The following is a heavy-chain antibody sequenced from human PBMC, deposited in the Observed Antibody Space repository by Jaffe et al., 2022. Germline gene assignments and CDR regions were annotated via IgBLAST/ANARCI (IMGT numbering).Heavy chain of an antibody. J-gene: IGHJ6*03. V-gene: IGHV1-69*05. CDR2: IIPIFGTA. CDR1: GGTFSSYA. CDR3: ATSILRYFDWLLPNPDYYYYMDV. D-gene: IGHD3-9*01. Sequence: QVQLVQSGAEVKKPGSSVKVSCKASGGTFSSYAISWVRQAPGQGLEWMGGIIPIFGTANYAQKFQGRVTITTDESTSTAYMELSSLRSEDTAVYYCATSILRYFDWLLPNPDYYYYMDVWGKGTTVTVSS.